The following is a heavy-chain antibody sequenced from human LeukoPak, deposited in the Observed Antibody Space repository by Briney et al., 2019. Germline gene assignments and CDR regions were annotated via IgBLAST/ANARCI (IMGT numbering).Heavy chain of an antibody. V-gene: IGHV4-59*12. Sequence: NPSETLSLTCTVSGGSIRANFWRWNRQAPQMGLEWIGYVYHSGRTNVGPSLKSRATISVDMSQNQISLKVTSVTAAVTGRYYCENMGRQFYDSCAYDPNWFDHWGQGILVTVSS. J-gene: IGHJ5*02. CDR3: ENMGRQFYDSCAYDPNWFDH. CDR2: VYHSGRT. CDR1: GGSIRANF. D-gene: IGHD3-22*01.